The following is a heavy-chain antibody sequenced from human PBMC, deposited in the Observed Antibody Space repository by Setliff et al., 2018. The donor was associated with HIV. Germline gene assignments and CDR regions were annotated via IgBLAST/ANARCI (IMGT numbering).Heavy chain of an antibody. CDR3: ARDRVGSRHDAFEI. J-gene: IGHJ3*02. V-gene: IGHV4-38-2*02. CDR2: IYHSGIT. CDR1: GYYISSGYY. D-gene: IGHD1-26*01. Sequence: PSETLSLTCAVSGYYISSGYYWTWIRQPPGKGLEWIGSIYHSGITYYNPSLKSRVTISVDTSKNQFSLKVSSVTAADTAVYYCARDRVGSRHDAFEIWGQGTMVT.